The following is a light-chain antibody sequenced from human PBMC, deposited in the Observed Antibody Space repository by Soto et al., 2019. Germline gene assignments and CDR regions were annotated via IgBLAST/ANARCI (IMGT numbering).Light chain of an antibody. CDR3: QQLNNYPRT. J-gene: IGKJ5*01. CDR1: QDIRKN. Sequence: DIQMTQSPSSPSASVGDRVTITCRASQDIRKNLNWYQQRPGKAPKFLIYTASTLQSGVPSRFSGSGSGTEFTLTISSLQPEDFATYYCQQLNNYPRTFGHGTRLEIK. CDR2: TAS. V-gene: IGKV1-17*01.